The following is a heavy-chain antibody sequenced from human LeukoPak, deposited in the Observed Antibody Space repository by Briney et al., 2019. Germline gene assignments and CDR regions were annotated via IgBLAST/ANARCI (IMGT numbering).Heavy chain of an antibody. CDR1: GYTFTSYA. CDR2: INAGNGNT. J-gene: IGHJ4*02. Sequence: GASVKVSCKASGYTFTSYAMHWVRQAPGQRLEWMGWINAGNGNTKYSQKFQGRVTITRDTSACTAYMELSSLRSEDTAVYYCARGGNYYDSSGYYDFSYWGQGTLVTVSS. D-gene: IGHD3-22*01. V-gene: IGHV1-3*01. CDR3: ARGGNYYDSSGYYDFSY.